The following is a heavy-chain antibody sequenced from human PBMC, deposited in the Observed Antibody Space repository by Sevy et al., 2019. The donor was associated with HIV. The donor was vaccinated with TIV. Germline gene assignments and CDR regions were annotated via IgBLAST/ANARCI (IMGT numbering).Heavy chain of an antibody. D-gene: IGHD6-19*01. CDR3: ARDPGSGWPFRDFDY. Sequence: GGSLRLSCAASGFTFSSYAMHWVRQVPGKGLEWVAVISYDGSNKYYADSVKGRFTISRDNSKNTLYLQMNSLRAEDTAVYYCARDPGSGWPFRDFDYWGQGTLVTVSS. CDR2: ISYDGSNK. CDR1: GFTFSSYA. J-gene: IGHJ4*02. V-gene: IGHV3-30-3*01.